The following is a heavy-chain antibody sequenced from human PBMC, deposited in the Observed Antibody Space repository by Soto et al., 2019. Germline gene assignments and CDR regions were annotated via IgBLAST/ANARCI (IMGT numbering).Heavy chain of an antibody. D-gene: IGHD6-19*01. J-gene: IGHJ4*02. V-gene: IGHV1-24*01. CDR1: GDTLTELS. CDR3: ATGPPGIAVAGLDY. CDR2: FDPEDGET. Sequence: GASVKVSCKVSGDTLTELSMHWVRQAPGKGLEWMGGFDPEDGETIYAQKFQGRVTMTEDTSTDTAYMELSSLRSEDTAVYYCATGPPGIAVAGLDYWGQGTLVTVSS.